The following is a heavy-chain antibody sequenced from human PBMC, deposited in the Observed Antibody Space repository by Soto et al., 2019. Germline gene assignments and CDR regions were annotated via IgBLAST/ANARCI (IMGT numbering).Heavy chain of an antibody. J-gene: IGHJ6*02. CDR3: ARLAFGVTGYYYGMDV. Sequence: SETLSLTCAASGGSISSSNWWSWVRQPPGKGLEWIGEIYHSGSTNYNPSLKSRVTISVDKSKNQFSLKLSSVTAADTAVYYCARLAFGVTGYYYGMDVWGQGTTVTVSS. V-gene: IGHV4-4*02. D-gene: IGHD3-10*01. CDR1: GGSISSSNW. CDR2: IYHSGST.